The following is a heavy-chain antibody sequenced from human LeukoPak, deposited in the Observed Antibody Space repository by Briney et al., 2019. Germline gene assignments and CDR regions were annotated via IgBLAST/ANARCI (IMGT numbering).Heavy chain of an antibody. V-gene: IGHV3-21*04. CDR2: ISSSSSYI. CDR3: ARDGESSGYYHDAFDI. CDR1: GFTFSGYS. Sequence: GGSLRLSCAASGFTFSGYSMNWVRQAPGKGLEWVSSISSSSSYIYYADSVKGRFTISRDNAKNSLYLQMNSLRAEDTAVYYCARDGESSGYYHDAFDIWGQGTMVTVSS. J-gene: IGHJ3*02. D-gene: IGHD3-22*01.